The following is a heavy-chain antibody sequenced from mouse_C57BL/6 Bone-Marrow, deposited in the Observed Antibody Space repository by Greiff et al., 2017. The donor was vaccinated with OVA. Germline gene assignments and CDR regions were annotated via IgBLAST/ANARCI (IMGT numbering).Heavy chain of an antibody. J-gene: IGHJ3*01. CDR3: ARRDYGNPAWFAY. D-gene: IGHD2-1*01. CDR1: GFTFSSYG. Sequence: EVKLQESGGDLVKPGGSLKLSCAASGFTFSSYGMSWVRQTPDKRLEWVATISSGGSYTYYPDSVKGRFTISRDNAKNTLYLQMSSLKSEDTAMYYCARRDYGNPAWFAYWGQGTLVTVSA. V-gene: IGHV5-6*02. CDR2: ISSGGSYT.